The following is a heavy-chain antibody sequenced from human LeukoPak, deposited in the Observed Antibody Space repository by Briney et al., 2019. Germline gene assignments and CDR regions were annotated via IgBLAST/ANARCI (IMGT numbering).Heavy chain of an antibody. CDR3: ARDRLSYYYGMDV. CDR2: IYHSGST. J-gene: IGHJ6*02. CDR1: GGSINSSNW. V-gene: IGHV4-4*02. Sequence: PSETLSLTCAVSGGSINSSNWWSWVRPPPGKGLEWIGEIYHSGSTNYNPSLKSRVTISVDKSKNQFSLKLSSVTAADTAVYYCARDRLSYYYGMDVWGQGTTVTVSS.